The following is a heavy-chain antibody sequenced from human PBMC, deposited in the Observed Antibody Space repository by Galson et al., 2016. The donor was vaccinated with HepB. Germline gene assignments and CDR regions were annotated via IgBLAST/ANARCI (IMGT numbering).Heavy chain of an antibody. CDR1: GGSISSYY. J-gene: IGHJ5*02. V-gene: IGHV4-59*01. CDR2: IYYSGST. D-gene: IGHD6-19*01. Sequence: ETLSLTCTVSGGSISSYYWSWIRQPPGKGLEWIGYIYYSGSTNYNPSLKSRVTISIDTSKNQFSLKLSSVTAADAAVYYCAREVAVAGTGDYSWVDPWGPGTLVTVSS. CDR3: AREVAVAGTGDYSWVDP.